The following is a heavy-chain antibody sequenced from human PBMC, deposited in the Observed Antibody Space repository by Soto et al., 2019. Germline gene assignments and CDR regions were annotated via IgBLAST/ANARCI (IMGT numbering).Heavy chain of an antibody. J-gene: IGHJ3*02. D-gene: IGHD3-22*01. CDR2: IIPIFGTA. CDR3: ARETSGYKDAFDI. Sequence: GGSVKVSCKASGYTFTNYYMHWVRQAPGQGLEWMGGIIPIFGTANYAQKFQGRVTITADESTSTAYMELSSLRSEDTAVYYCARETSGYKDAFDIWGQGTMVTVSS. CDR1: GYTFTNYY. V-gene: IGHV1-69*13.